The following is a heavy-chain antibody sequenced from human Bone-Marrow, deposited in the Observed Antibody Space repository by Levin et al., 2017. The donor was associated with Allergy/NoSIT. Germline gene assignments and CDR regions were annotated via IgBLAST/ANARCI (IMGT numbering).Heavy chain of an antibody. J-gene: IGHJ4*02. CDR3: ARDKFGWDHDY. CDR2: IHYSGYT. Sequence: SETLSLTCTVSGGSITSDYWSWIRHSPGKPPEWIGYIHYSGYTRYNPSLESRVTISLDTSKHQFSLKLTSVTAADTAVYYCARDKFGWDHDYWGQGTLVSVSS. V-gene: IGHV4-59*01. CDR1: GGSITSDY. D-gene: IGHD6-19*01.